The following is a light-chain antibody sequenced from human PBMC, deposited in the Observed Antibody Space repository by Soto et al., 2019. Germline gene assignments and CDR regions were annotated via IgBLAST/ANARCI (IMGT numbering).Light chain of an antibody. J-gene: IGKJ5*01. Sequence: DIQITQSPSSLSASVGDRVTITCRASQSISSYLNWYHQKPGKAPKLLIYAASSLQSGVPSRFSGSGSGTDFTLTTSSLQPEDFATYYCQQSYSTTITFGQGTRLEIK. CDR1: QSISSY. V-gene: IGKV1-39*01. CDR2: AAS. CDR3: QQSYSTTIT.